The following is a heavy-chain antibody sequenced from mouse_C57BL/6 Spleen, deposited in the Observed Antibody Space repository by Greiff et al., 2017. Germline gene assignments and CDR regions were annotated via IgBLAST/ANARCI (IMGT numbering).Heavy chain of an antibody. D-gene: IGHD2-5*01. J-gene: IGHJ4*01. V-gene: IGHV1-81*01. CDR2: IYPRSGNT. CDR3: ARAGYSNYDAMDY. Sequence: VQLQQSGAELARPGASVKLSCKASGYTFTSYGISWVKQRTGQGLEWIGEIYPRSGNTYYNEKFKGKATLTADKSSSTAYMELRSLTSEDSAVXVCARAGYSNYDAMDYWGQGTSVTVSS. CDR1: GYTFTSYG.